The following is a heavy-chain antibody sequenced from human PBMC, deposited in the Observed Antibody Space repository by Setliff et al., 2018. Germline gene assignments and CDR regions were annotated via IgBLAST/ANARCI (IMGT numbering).Heavy chain of an antibody. CDR1: GGTFSSYG. V-gene: IGHV1-69*05. D-gene: IGHD5-18*01. CDR3: AREGVDTRSSTDYRYYMDV. Sequence: GASVKVSCKASGGTFSSYGISWVRQAPGQGLEWMGGTIPIFGSTNYAQKFQDRVTIITDESTSTAYMELRSLRTEDTAVYYCAREGVDTRSSTDYRYYMDVWGKVATVTVSS. J-gene: IGHJ6*03. CDR2: TIPIFGST.